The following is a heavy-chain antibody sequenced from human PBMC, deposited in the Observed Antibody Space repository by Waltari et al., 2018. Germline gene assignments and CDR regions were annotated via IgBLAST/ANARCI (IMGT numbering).Heavy chain of an antibody. CDR2: SYPGDSET. D-gene: IGHD5-12*01. Sequence: EVQLVQSGAEVKKPGESLKISCKGSGYSFTNYWIGWVRQMPGKGLESLGISYPGDSETRFNPSFQGQVTISVDKSITTAYLQWSSLKASDTAMYYCARRERGDGYTGAFDVWGQGTMVTVSS. V-gene: IGHV5-51*01. CDR1: GYSFTNYW. J-gene: IGHJ3*01. CDR3: ARRERGDGYTGAFDV.